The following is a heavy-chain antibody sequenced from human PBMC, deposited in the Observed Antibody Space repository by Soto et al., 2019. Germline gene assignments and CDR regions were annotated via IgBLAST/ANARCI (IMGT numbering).Heavy chain of an antibody. CDR2: IYSGGTT. CDR1: GFTVSVNY. D-gene: IGHD2-2*01. J-gene: IGHJ6*02. V-gene: IGHV3-53*01. CDR3: ARDSSGRYAWGMDA. Sequence: PGGSLRLSCVVSGFTVSVNYMSWVRQAPGKGLEWVSGIYSGGTTYYADSVKGRFAIPRDSSKNTLYLQMNSLRAEDTAVYFCARDSSGRYAWGMDAWGRGTTVTVSS.